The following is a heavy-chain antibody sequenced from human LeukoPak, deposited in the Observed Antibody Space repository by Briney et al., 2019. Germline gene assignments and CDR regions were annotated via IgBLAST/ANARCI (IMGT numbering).Heavy chain of an antibody. V-gene: IGHV4-34*01. CDR2: INHSGST. CDR1: GGSFSGYY. CDR3: ASRASYYYYGMDV. J-gene: IGHJ6*02. Sequence: SETLSLTCAVYGGSFSGYYWSWIRQPLGKGLEWIGEINHSGSTNYNPSLKSRVTISVDTSKNQFSLKLSSVTAADTAVYYCASRASYYYYGMDVWGQGTTVTVSS.